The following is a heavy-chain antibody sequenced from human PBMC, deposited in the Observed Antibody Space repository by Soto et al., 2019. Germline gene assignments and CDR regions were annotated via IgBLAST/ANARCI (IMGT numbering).Heavy chain of an antibody. V-gene: IGHV1-69*01. D-gene: IGHD3-22*01. CDR1: GGTFSSYA. Sequence: QVQLVQSGAEVKKPGSSVNVSCKASGGTFSSYAISWVRQAPGQGLEWMGGIIPIFGTANYAQKFQGRVTITADESTSTAYMELSSMRSEATAVYYCARPPDYYDSSGYYSPGVYYFDYWGQGTLVTVSS. J-gene: IGHJ4*02. CDR2: IIPIFGTA. CDR3: ARPPDYYDSSGYYSPGVYYFDY.